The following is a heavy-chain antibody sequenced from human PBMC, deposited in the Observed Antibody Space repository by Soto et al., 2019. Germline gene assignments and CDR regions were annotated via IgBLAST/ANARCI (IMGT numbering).Heavy chain of an antibody. CDR1: GFPFDDYA. V-gene: IGHV3-9*01. D-gene: IGHD3-22*01. CDR2: IHWNSGGM. CDR3: VKETGNYCDSSGYYFDY. Sequence: GGSLRLSCAASGFPFDDYAMHWVRQAPGKGLEWVSGIHWNSGGMGYADSVKGRFTVSRDNAKNSLYLQMNSLRLEDTALYYCVKETGNYCDSSGYYFDYWGQGTLVTVSS. J-gene: IGHJ4*02.